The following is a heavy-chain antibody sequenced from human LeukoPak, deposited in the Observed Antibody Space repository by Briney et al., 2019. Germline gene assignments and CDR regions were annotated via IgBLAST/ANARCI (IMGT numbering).Heavy chain of an antibody. CDR3: ARCQWAVAGDY. J-gene: IGHJ4*02. CDR2: FYVGGAT. D-gene: IGHD6-19*01. V-gene: IGHV3-53*01. Sequence: GGSLRLSCAVSGFSVTNNYMSWVRQAPGKGLEWVSVFYVGGATYYADSVKGRFTISRDNSENTLYLQMKSLRAEDTAVYYCARCQWAVAGDYLGQGTQVTVSS. CDR1: GFSVTNNY.